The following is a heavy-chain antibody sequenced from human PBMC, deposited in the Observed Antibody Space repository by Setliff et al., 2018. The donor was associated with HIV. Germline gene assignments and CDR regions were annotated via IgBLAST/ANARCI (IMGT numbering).Heavy chain of an antibody. V-gene: IGHV3-7*03. CDR1: GFTFSNYW. Sequence: GESLKISCAASGFTFSNYWMDWVRQAPGKGLEWVATIKQDGSEIYYMDSVKGRFTISRDNARTSLFLEMRSPRDEDTAVYLCANLWELGAWGQGTLVTVSS. J-gene: IGHJ5*02. D-gene: IGHD3-16*01. CDR2: IKQDGSEI. CDR3: ANLWELGA.